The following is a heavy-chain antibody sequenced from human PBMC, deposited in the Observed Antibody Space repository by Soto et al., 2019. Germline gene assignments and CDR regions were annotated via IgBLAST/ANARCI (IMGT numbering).Heavy chain of an antibody. CDR2: IYHSGST. D-gene: IGHD4-17*01. J-gene: IGHJ4*02. Sequence: SETLSLTCAVSGGSISSSNWWNWVRQPPGKGLEWIGEIYHSGSTNYNPSLKSRVTISVDKSKNQFSLKLNSVTAADTAVYYCATGDAWEVLLAFWGQGTLVTVSS. CDR3: ATGDAWEVLLAF. V-gene: IGHV4-4*02. CDR1: GGSISSSNW.